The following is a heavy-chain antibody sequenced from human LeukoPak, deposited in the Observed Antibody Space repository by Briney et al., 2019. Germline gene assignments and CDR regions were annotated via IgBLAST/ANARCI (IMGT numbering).Heavy chain of an antibody. CDR3: ARHGRKFCSSTSCSHYFDY. CDR2: INHSGST. D-gene: IGHD2-2*01. V-gene: IGHV4-34*01. Sequence: SETLSLTCAVYGGSFSGYYWSWIRQPPGKGLEWIGEINHSGSTNYNPSLKRRVTISVDTSKNQFSLQLSSVTAADTAVYYCARHGRKFCSSTSCSHYFDYWGQGTLVAVSS. J-gene: IGHJ4*02. CDR1: GGSFSGYY.